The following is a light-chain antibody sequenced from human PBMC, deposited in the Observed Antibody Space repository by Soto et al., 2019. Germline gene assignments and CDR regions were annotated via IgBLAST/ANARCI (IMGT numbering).Light chain of an antibody. CDR2: GAS. CDR1: QSVSSN. J-gene: IGKJ4*01. Sequence: EIVMTQSPATLSVSPGERATLSCRASQSVSSNLAWYQQKPGQAPRLLIYGASTRATGIPARFSGSGSGTEFTXTISSLQSEDFAVYYCQQYNNWPPLTFGGGTKLEIK. V-gene: IGKV3-15*01. CDR3: QQYNNWPPLT.